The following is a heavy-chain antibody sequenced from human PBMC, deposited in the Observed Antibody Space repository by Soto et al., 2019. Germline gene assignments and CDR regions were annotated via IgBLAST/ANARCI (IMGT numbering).Heavy chain of an antibody. CDR3: AKDSWYFDL. CDR1: GFTFSSYA. Sequence: SGGSLRLSCAASGFTFSSYAMSWVRQAPGKGPVWVARIDTSGHSTNYAESVKGRFTISRDNAKNTVSLQMNSLRVEDTGVYYCAKDSWYFDLWSQGSQVTVSS. CDR2: IDTSGHST. J-gene: IGHJ4*02. D-gene: IGHD6-13*01. V-gene: IGHV3-23*01.